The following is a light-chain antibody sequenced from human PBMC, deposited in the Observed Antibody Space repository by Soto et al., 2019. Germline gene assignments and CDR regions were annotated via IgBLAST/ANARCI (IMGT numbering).Light chain of an antibody. J-gene: IGLJ2*01. V-gene: IGLV6-57*03. Sequence: NFMLTQPHSVSESQGKTVTISCTRSSGSIASNYVQWYQQRPGSAPTTVIYEDNQRPSGVPDRFSGSIDSSSNSASLTISGLKTEDEADYYCQSYDSSNPDVVFGGGTKVTVL. CDR3: QSYDSSNPDVV. CDR1: SGSIASNY. CDR2: EDN.